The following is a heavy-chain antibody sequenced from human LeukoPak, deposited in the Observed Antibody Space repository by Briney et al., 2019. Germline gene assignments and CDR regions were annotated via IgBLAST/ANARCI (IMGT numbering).Heavy chain of an antibody. CDR1: GGSISSYY. J-gene: IGHJ4*02. V-gene: IGHV4-59*01. CDR2: IYYSGST. D-gene: IGHD3-10*01. Sequence: PSETLSLTCIVSGGSISSYYWSWIRQPPGKGLEWIGYIYYSGSTNYNPSLKSRVTISVDTSKNQFSLKLSSVTAADTAVYYCVSAFYGSGSYSFDYWGQGTLVTVSS. CDR3: VSAFYGSGSYSFDY.